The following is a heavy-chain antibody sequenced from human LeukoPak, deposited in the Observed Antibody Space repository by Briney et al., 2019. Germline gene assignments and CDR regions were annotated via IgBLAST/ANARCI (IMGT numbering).Heavy chain of an antibody. CDR3: VREGLECSGSSCQRAAFDY. D-gene: IGHD2-2*01. Sequence: GGSLRLSCAASGFTFTTYWMHWVRQVPGKGLVWVARIKGDGSSTRHADSMKGRFTISRDNAKNTLYLQMNSLRDEDTAVYYCVREGLECSGSSCQRAAFDYWGLGTLVTVSS. J-gene: IGHJ4*02. CDR2: IKGDGSST. V-gene: IGHV3-74*01. CDR1: GFTFTTYW.